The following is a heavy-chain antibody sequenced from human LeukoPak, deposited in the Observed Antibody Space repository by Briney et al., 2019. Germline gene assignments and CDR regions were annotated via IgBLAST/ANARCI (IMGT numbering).Heavy chain of an antibody. Sequence: ASVKVSCKASGYTFTSYDINWVRQATGQGLEWMGWMNPNSGNTGYAQKFQGRVTMTRNTSISTAYMELSSLRSEDTAVYYCARLIRRVTRTGYGYFDYWGQGTLVTVSS. CDR2: MNPNSGNT. CDR3: ARLIRRVTRTGYGYFDY. D-gene: IGHD5-18*01. J-gene: IGHJ4*02. CDR1: GYTFTSYD. V-gene: IGHV1-8*01.